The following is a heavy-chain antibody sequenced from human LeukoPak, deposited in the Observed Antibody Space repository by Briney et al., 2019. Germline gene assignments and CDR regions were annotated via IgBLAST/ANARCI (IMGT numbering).Heavy chain of an antibody. CDR3: VRDSTAVAGNLDY. Sequence: GGSLRLTCAASGITFSRSWMSWVRQAPGKGLEWVAFIKEDGSEKYYVDSVKGRFTISRDNAENSLYLQMNSLRAEDTSVYYCVRDSTAVAGNLDYWGQGTLVTVSS. CDR1: GITFSRSW. V-gene: IGHV3-7*01. CDR2: IKEDGSEK. D-gene: IGHD6-19*01. J-gene: IGHJ4*02.